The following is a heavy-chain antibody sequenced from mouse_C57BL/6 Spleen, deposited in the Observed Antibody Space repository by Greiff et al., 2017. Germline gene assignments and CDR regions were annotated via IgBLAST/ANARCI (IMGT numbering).Heavy chain of an antibody. V-gene: IGHV1-72*01. CDR3: ATDGASYYYAMDY. Sequence: VKLQESGAELVKPGASVKLSCKASGYTFTSYWMHWVKQRPGRGLEWIGRIDPNSGGTKYNEKFKSKATLTVDKPSSTAYMQLSSLTSEDSAVYYCATDGASYYYAMDYWGQGTSVTVSS. D-gene: IGHD6-1*01. CDR2: IDPNSGGT. J-gene: IGHJ4*01. CDR1: GYTFTSYW.